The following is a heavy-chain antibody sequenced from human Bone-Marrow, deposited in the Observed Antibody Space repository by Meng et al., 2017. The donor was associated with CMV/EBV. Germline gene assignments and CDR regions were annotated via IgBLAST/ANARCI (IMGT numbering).Heavy chain of an antibody. D-gene: IGHD4-11*01. CDR3: ARELNLNHDYSNYYKWFDP. V-gene: IGHV4-31*03. CDR1: GGSISSGGYY. CDR2: IYYSGST. Sequence: SETLSLTCTVSGGSISSGGYYWSWIRQHPGKGLEWIGYIYYSGSTYYNPSLKSRVTISVDTSKNQFSLKLSSVTAADTAVYYCARELNLNHDYSNYYKWFDPRGEGALVTVS. J-gene: IGHJ5*02.